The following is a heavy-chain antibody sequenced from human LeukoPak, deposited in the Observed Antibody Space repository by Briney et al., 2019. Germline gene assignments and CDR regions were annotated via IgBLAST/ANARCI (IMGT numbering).Heavy chain of an antibody. V-gene: IGHV3-7*01. J-gene: IGHJ4*02. CDR2: IKQDGSEK. CDR3: ARGGGYYFDY. CDR1: GFTFSTYW. Sequence: QPGGSLRLSCAASGFTFSTYWMSCVRQAPGKGLEGLANIKQDGSEKYYVDPVKGRFTISQDNAKNSLYLQMNSLRGEDTAVYYCARGGGYYFDYLGQGTLVTVSS. D-gene: IGHD5-24*01.